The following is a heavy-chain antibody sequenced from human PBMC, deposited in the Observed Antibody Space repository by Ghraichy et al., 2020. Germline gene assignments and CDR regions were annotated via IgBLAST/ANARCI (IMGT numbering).Heavy chain of an antibody. CDR2: IGGSDGRT. V-gene: IGHV3-23*01. D-gene: IGHD6-19*01. Sequence: GGSLRLSFAAAGFTFSNYVMTWIRQAPGKGLEWVSSIGGSDGRTYYADSVKGRFTISRDNSPSSLCLQMNSLRAEDTAVYYCATRFNSGGSGEGAFDSWGQGALVTVSS. CDR3: ATRFNSGGSGEGAFDS. J-gene: IGHJ4*02. CDR1: GFTFSNYV.